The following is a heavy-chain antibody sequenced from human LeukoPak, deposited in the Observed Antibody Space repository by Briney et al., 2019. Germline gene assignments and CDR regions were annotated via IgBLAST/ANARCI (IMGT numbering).Heavy chain of an antibody. J-gene: IGHJ6*02. D-gene: IGHD3-3*01. CDR2: IYHSGSGST. V-gene: IGHV4-30-2*01. CDR3: ARIIDFWSGPTLDV. CDR1: GGSISSGGHS. Sequence: SQTLSLTCTVSGGSISSGGHSWSWIRQPPGTGLEWIGYIYHSGSGSTYYNPSLKSRVTISIDKSKNQLSLKLNSVTAADTAVYYCARIIDFWSGPTLDVWGQGTTVTVSS.